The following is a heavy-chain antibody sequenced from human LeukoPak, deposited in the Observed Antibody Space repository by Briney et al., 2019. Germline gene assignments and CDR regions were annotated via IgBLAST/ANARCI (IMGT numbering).Heavy chain of an antibody. V-gene: IGHV3-23*01. CDR1: GFTFSNYA. J-gene: IGHJ5*02. CDR3: AKAPDAMIVVLIS. D-gene: IGHD3-22*01. Sequence: TGGSLRLSCAASGFTFSNYAMSWVRQAPGKGLEWVSAISGGGGSTFYADSVKGRFTISRDNSKNTLYLQMDSLRAEDTAVYYCAKAPDAMIVVLISWGQGTLVTVSS. CDR2: ISGGGGST.